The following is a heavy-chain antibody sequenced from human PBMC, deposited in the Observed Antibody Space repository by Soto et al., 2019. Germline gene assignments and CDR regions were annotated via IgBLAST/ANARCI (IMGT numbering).Heavy chain of an antibody. J-gene: IGHJ4*02. Sequence: SVKVSCKACGGTFSSYAISWVRQAPGQGLEWMGGIIPIFGTANYAQKFQGRVTITADKSTSTAYMELSSLRSEDTAVYYCAMDVGATTRPVDYWGQGTLVTVSS. V-gene: IGHV1-69*06. CDR2: IIPIFGTA. CDR1: GGTFSSYA. CDR3: AMDVGATTRPVDY. D-gene: IGHD1-26*01.